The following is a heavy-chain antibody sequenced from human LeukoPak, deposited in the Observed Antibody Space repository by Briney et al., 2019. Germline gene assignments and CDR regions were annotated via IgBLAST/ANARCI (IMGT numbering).Heavy chain of an antibody. J-gene: IGHJ5*02. Sequence: AASVKVSCKASGGTFSSYAISWVRQAPGQGLEWMGGIIPIFGTANYAQKFQGRVTITTDESTSTAYMELRSLRSDDTAVYYCARDLYYGSGSYPTLNWFDPWGQGTLVTVSS. CDR3: ARDLYYGSGSYPTLNWFDP. D-gene: IGHD3-10*01. CDR2: IIPIFGTA. CDR1: GGTFSSYA. V-gene: IGHV1-69*05.